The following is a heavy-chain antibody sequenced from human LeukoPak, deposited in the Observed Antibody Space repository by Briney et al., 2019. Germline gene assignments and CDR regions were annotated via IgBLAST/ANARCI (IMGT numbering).Heavy chain of an antibody. Sequence: SGGSLRLSCAASGFTFSSSAMSWVRQAPGKGLEWVSSISGSGGSPYYADSVKGRFTISRDNSKNTLYLQMNSLRAEDTAVYYCAKDRGTYSSNSEDYWGQGTLVTVSS. D-gene: IGHD6-13*01. CDR1: GFTFSSSA. CDR3: AKDRGTYSSNSEDY. CDR2: ISGSGGSP. J-gene: IGHJ4*02. V-gene: IGHV3-23*01.